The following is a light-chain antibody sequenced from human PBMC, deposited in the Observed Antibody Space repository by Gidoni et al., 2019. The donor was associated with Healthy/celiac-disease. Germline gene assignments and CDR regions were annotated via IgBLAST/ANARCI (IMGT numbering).Light chain of an antibody. CDR1: QGISSY. CDR2: AAS. Sequence: IQLTHSPSSLSASVGDRVTITCRASQGISSYLAWYQQKPGKAPKLLIYAASTLQSGVPSRFSGSGSGTDFTLTISSLQPEDFATYYCQQLNSYSFTFGPGTKVDIK. J-gene: IGKJ3*01. CDR3: QQLNSYSFT. V-gene: IGKV1-9*01.